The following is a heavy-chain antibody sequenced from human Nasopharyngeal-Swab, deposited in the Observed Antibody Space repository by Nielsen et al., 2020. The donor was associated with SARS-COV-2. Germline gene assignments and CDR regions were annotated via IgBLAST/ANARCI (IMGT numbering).Heavy chain of an antibody. CDR3: ARDGSHWGDSEY. CDR2: IKPGDDSK. Sequence: ASVKVSCKASGYTFANYHIFWLRQAPGQGLEWMGQIKPGDDSKAYAQKFKGRLTMTRDMSTDTVYMELTSLTSEDTAVYFCARDGSHWGDSEYWGQGTLVTVSS. D-gene: IGHD3-10*01. V-gene: IGHV1-46*01. CDR1: GYTFANYH. J-gene: IGHJ4*02.